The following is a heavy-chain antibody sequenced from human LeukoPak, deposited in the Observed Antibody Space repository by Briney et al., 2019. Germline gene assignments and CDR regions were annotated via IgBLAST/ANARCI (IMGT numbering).Heavy chain of an antibody. CDR2: ISSSSSYI. CDR3: ARRGCSSTSCYSDY. V-gene: IGHV3-21*01. D-gene: IGHD2-2*02. J-gene: IGHJ4*02. Sequence: PGGSLRLSCAASGFTFSSYSMNWVRQAPGKGLEWVSSISSSSSYIYYADSVKGRFTISRDNAKNSLYLQMNSLRAEDTAVYYCARRGCSSTSCYSDYWGQGTLVTVSS. CDR1: GFTFSSYS.